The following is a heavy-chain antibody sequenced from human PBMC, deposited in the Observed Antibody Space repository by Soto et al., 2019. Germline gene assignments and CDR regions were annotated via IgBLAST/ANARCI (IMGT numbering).Heavy chain of an antibody. CDR2: ISSSSSYI. CDR1: GFTFSSYS. V-gene: IGHV3-21*04. D-gene: IGHD1-7*01. CDR3: ARDPGITGTTVYGMDV. Sequence: PGGSLRLSCAASGFTFSSYSMNWVRQAPGKGLEWVSSISSSSSYIYYADSVKGRFTISRDNAKNSLYLQMNSLRAEDTAVYYCARDPGITGTTVYGMDVWGQGTTVTVSS. J-gene: IGHJ6*02.